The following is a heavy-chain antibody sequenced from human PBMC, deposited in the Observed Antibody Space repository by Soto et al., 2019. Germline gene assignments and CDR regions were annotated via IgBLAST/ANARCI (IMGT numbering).Heavy chain of an antibody. J-gene: IGHJ1*01. D-gene: IGHD6-13*01. Sequence: ASVKVSCKASGYTFTSYYMHWVRQAPGQGLEWMGIINPSGGSTSYAQKFQGRVTMTRDTSTSTVYMELSSLRSEDTAVYYCARVRGYSSSANAEYFQHWGQGTLVTVSS. CDR3: ARVRGYSSSANAEYFQH. CDR2: INPSGGST. V-gene: IGHV1-46*03. CDR1: GYTFTSYY.